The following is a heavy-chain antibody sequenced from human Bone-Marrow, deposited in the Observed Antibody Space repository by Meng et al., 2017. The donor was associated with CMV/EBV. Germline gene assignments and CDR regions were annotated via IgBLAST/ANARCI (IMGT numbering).Heavy chain of an antibody. CDR1: GGSISSSSYY. CDR3: ARGNIVVVIAPFDY. V-gene: IGHV4-39*07. D-gene: IGHD2-21*01. CDR2: IYYSGST. Sequence: GSLRLSCTVSGGSISSSSYYWGWIRQPPGKGLEWIGSIYYSGSTYYNPSLKSRVTISVDTSKNQFSLKLSSVTAADTAVYYCARGNIVVVIAPFDYWGQGTLVTGSS. J-gene: IGHJ4*02.